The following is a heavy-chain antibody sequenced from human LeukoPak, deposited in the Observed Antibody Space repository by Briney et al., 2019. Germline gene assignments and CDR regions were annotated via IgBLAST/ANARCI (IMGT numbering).Heavy chain of an antibody. Sequence: GRSLRLSCAASGFTFSSYGMHWVRQAPGKGLEWVAVISYDGSNKYYADSVKGRFTISRDNSKNTLYLQMNSLRAEDTAVYYCAKGYQQLVQGDYFDYWGQGTLVTVSS. V-gene: IGHV3-30*18. D-gene: IGHD6-13*01. CDR1: GFTFSSYG. J-gene: IGHJ4*02. CDR3: AKGYQQLVQGDYFDY. CDR2: ISYDGSNK.